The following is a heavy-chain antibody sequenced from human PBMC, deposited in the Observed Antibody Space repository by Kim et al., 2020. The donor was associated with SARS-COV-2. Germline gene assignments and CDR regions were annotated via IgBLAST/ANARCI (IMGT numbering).Heavy chain of an antibody. D-gene: IGHD1-7*01. CDR2: ISYDGSNK. V-gene: IGHV3-30*18. Sequence: GGSLRLSCAASGFTFSSYGMHWVRQAPGKGLEWVAVISYDGSNKYYADSVKGRFTISRDNSKNTLYLQMNSLRAEDTAVYYCAKEHGDWNYCSTVGSNYFDYWGQGTLVTVSS. CDR3: AKEHGDWNYCSTVGSNYFDY. J-gene: IGHJ4*02. CDR1: GFTFSSYG.